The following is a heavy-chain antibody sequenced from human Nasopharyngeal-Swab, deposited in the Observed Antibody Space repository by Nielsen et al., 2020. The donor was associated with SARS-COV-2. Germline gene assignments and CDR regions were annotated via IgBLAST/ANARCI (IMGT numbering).Heavy chain of an antibody. CDR2: INHSDRT. Sequence: GSLRLSCGVSGGSFNEYYWSWIRQSPDKGLEWIGEINHSDRTIYNPSLKSRLTISVDTSKSQFSLELRSITATDTAVYYCARSTWIPLDSWGPGTLVTVSS. D-gene: IGHD5-12*01. CDR1: GGSFNEYY. V-gene: IGHV4-34*01. CDR3: ARSTWIPLDS. J-gene: IGHJ4*02.